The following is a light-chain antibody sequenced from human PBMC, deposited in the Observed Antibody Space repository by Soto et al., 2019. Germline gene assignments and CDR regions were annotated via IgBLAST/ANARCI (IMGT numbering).Light chain of an antibody. Sequence: DIQMTQSPSSLSASVGDRVTIACQSSHDVSWNLNWVQQKPGEAPKLLIYDESNLERGVPSRFSGSGSGTDFTLTIRSLQPEDVATYYCQQYSSMLSFGGGTEVDLK. CDR3: QQYSSMLS. CDR2: DES. V-gene: IGKV1-33*01. J-gene: IGKJ4*01. CDR1: HDVSWN.